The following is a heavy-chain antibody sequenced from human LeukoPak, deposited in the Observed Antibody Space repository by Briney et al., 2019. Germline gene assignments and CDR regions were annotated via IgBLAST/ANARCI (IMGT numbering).Heavy chain of an antibody. Sequence: GGSLRLSCAAYGFTFSNYWMHWVRQAPGKGLVWVSRINSDGSSRNYADSMKGRFTISRDNAKNTLYLQMNSLRAEDTAVYYCASASSHRIAAGGDYWGQGTLVTVSS. CDR2: INSDGSSR. V-gene: IGHV3-74*01. CDR3: ASASSHRIAAGGDY. J-gene: IGHJ4*02. D-gene: IGHD6-13*01. CDR1: GFTFSNYW.